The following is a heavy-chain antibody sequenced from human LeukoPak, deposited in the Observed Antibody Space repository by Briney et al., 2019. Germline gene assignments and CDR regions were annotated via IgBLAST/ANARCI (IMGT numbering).Heavy chain of an antibody. Sequence: SETLSLTCTVSGGSISSGDYYWSWVRQPPGKGLEWIGCIYGSGITSYNPSLKSRVTISEDTSTNQFSLTLSYVTAADTAVYYCARHWHGIDYWGQGSLVTVSS. CDR3: ARHWHGIDY. CDR1: GGSISSGDYY. J-gene: IGHJ4*02. D-gene: IGHD1-1*01. CDR2: IYGSGIT. V-gene: IGHV4-30-4*01.